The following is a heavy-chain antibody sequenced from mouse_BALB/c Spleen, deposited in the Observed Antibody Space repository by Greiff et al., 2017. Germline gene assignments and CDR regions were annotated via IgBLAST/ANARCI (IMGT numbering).Heavy chain of an antibody. J-gene: IGHJ4*01. CDR1: GFTFSSFG. CDR3: ARQAMDY. Sequence: EVQGVESGGGLVQPGGSRKLSCAASGFTFSSFGMHWVRQAPEKGLEWVAYISSVSSTIYYADTVKGRFTISRDNPKNTLFLQMTSLRSEDTAMYYCARQAMDYWGQGTSVTVSS. V-gene: IGHV5-17*02. CDR2: ISSVSSTI.